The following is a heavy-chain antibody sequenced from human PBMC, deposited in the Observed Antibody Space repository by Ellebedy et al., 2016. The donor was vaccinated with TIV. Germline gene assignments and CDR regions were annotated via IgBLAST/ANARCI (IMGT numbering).Heavy chain of an antibody. Sequence: GGSLRLSXAASGFTFSSYAMHWVRQAPGKGLEWVAVISYDGSNKYYADSVKGRFTISRDNSKNTLYLHMDSLRAEDTAVYYCAKNRLYGGNSADYYGLDVWGQGTTVTVSS. D-gene: IGHD4-23*01. J-gene: IGHJ6*02. CDR2: ISYDGSNK. CDR1: GFTFSSYA. CDR3: AKNRLYGGNSADYYGLDV. V-gene: IGHV3-30*04.